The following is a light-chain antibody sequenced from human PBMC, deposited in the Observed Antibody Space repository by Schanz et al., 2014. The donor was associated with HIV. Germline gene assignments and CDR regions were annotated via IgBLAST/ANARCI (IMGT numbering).Light chain of an antibody. CDR2: DVG. V-gene: IGLV2-14*03. CDR1: NSDFGDYNY. CDR3: TSYTKNIVE. Sequence: QSVLTQPASVSGSPGQSITISCTGINSDFGDYNYVSWYQQYPGKAPKLILYDVGNRPSGVSSRFSGSKSGNTASLTISGLQTEDEADYFCTSYTKNIVEFGGGTKLTVL. J-gene: IGLJ2*01.